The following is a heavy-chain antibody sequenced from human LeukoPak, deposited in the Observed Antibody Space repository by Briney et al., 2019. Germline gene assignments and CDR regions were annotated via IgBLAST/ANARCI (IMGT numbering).Heavy chain of an antibody. V-gene: IGHV3-11*06. D-gene: IGHD5-12*01. CDR2: ISSSSSYT. CDR1: GFTFSDYY. CDR3: ARVDSGYDSGYYFDY. Sequence: GGSLRLSCAASGFTFSDYYMSWIRQAPEKGLEWVSYISSSSSYTNYADSVKGRFTISRDNAKKSLYLQMPSLRAEDTAVYYCARVDSGYDSGYYFDYWGQGTLVTVSS. J-gene: IGHJ4*02.